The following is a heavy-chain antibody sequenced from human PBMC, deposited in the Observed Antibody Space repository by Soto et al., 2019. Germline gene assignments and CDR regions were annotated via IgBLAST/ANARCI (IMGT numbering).Heavy chain of an antibody. J-gene: IGHJ6*01. Sequence: PGGSLRLSCASSVFTFSSYAMHWVRQSPGKGLEWVAVISYDGSNKYYADSVKGRFTISRDNSKNTLYLQMNSLRAEDTAVYYCARDSVVPAAIPYYYYYGMEVWGQGTTVTVSS. V-gene: IGHV3-30-3*01. CDR1: VFTFSSYA. CDR2: ISYDGSNK. D-gene: IGHD2-2*01. CDR3: ARDSVVPAAIPYYYYYGMEV.